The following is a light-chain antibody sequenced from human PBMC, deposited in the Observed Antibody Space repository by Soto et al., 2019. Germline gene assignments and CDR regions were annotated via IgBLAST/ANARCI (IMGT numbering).Light chain of an antibody. CDR3: QQYNSYWT. Sequence: DSQITQSPSSLSASVGDRVTILFRASQSISSWLAWYQQKPGKAPKLLIYDASSLESGVPSRFSGSGSGTEFTLTISSLQPDDFATYYCQQYNSYWTFGQGTKVDIK. J-gene: IGKJ1*01. CDR1: QSISSW. V-gene: IGKV1-5*02. CDR2: DAS.